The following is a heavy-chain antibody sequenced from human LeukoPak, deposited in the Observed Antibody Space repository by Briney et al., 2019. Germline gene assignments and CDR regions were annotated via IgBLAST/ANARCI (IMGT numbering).Heavy chain of an antibody. D-gene: IGHD5-24*01. CDR2: ISSDGSDT. Sequence: PGGSLRLSCAASGFTFSSYWMHWVRQAPGKGLVWVSRISSDGSDTTYADSVKGRFTISRDNAKNTLYLQMSSLRADDTAVYYYATRRDTNNRDYWGQGTLVTVSS. CDR1: GFTFSSYW. V-gene: IGHV3-74*01. J-gene: IGHJ4*02. CDR3: ATRRDTNNRDY.